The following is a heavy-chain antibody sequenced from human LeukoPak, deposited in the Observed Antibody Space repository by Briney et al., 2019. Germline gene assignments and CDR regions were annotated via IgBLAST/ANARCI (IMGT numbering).Heavy chain of an antibody. V-gene: IGHV4-4*07. CDR2: IYTSGST. CDR3: ARGGNWFDP. J-gene: IGHJ5*02. D-gene: IGHD3-10*01. CDR1: GGSISSYY. Sequence: SETLSLTRTVSGGSISSYYWSWIRQPAGKGLEWIGRIYTSGSTNYNPSLTSRVSMSVDTSKNQFSLKLRSVTAADTAVFYCARGGNWFDPWGQGTLVTVSS.